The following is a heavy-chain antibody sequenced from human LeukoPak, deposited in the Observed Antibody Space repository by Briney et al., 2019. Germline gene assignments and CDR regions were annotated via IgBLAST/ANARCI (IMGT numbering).Heavy chain of an antibody. J-gene: IGHJ4*02. V-gene: IGHV4-34*01. D-gene: IGHD2-2*01. CDR3: AREGSSTNEYYFDY. CDR1: GGSFSGYY. CDR2: INHSGST. Sequence: SETLSLTCAVYGGSFSGYYWSWIRQPPGKGLEWIGEINHSGSTNYNPSLKSRVTISVDTSKNQFSLKLSSVTAADTAVYYCAREGSSTNEYYFDYWGQGTLVTVSS.